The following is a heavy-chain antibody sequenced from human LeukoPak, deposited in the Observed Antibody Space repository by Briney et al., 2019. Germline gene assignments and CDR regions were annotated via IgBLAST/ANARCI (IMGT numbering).Heavy chain of an antibody. V-gene: IGHV3-48*01. CDR3: ARDSNDTYSSGWSHSGVWHYYYMDV. CDR1: GFTFSSYS. D-gene: IGHD6-19*01. J-gene: IGHJ6*03. Sequence: PGGSLRLSCAASGFTFSSYSMNWVRQAPGKGLEWVSYIRSGGSTIYYADSVKGRFAISRDNAKNSLYLQMNSLRAEDTAVYFCARDSNDTYSSGWSHSGVWHYYYMDVWGKGTTVTVSS. CDR2: IRSGGSTI.